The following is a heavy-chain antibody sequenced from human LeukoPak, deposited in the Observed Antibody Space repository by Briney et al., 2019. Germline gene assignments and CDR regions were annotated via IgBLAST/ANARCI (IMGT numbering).Heavy chain of an antibody. V-gene: IGHV4-59*12. J-gene: IGHJ3*02. D-gene: IGHD2-2*01. CDR1: GGSIRSYY. CDR3: ARATMGYCSSNSCVGAFDI. Sequence: PSETLSLTCTVSGGSIRSYYWSWIRQPPGKGLEWIGYIYYSGSTNYNPSLKSRVTISVDTSKNQFSLKLSSVTAADTAVYYCARATMGYCSSNSCVGAFDIWGQGTMVTVSS. CDR2: IYYSGST.